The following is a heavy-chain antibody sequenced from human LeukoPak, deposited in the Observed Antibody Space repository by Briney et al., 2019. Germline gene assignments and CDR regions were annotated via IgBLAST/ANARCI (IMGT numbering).Heavy chain of an antibody. V-gene: IGHV4-61*02. CDR1: GGSISSGSYY. CDR3: ARDVRVSIAVRYFDY. Sequence: SQTLSHTCTVPGGSISSGSYYWSWIRQPAGEGLEWIGRIYTRGSTNYNPSLKSRVTISVDTSKNQFTLKLSSVTAADTAVYYCARDVRVSIAVRYFDYWGQGTLVTVSS. CDR2: IYTRGST. J-gene: IGHJ4*02. D-gene: IGHD6-19*01.